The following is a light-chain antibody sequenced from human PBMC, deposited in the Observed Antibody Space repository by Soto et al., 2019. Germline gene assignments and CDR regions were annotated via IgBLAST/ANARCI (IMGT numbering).Light chain of an antibody. V-gene: IGLV2-14*01. Sequence: QSALTQPASVSGSPGQSITISCTGINSDLDSYVSWYQQYPGKAPKLIIYEVSHRPSGISNRFSASKSDSTASLTISGLQAEYEADYYCNSNTLTNTWVFGGGTKVTVL. CDR3: NSNTLTNTWV. CDR1: NSDLDSY. J-gene: IGLJ3*02. CDR2: EVS.